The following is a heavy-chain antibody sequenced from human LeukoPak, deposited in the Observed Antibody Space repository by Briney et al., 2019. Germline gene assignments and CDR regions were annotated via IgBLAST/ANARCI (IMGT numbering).Heavy chain of an antibody. J-gene: IGHJ4*02. D-gene: IGHD6-13*01. CDR1: GFTFSSYS. Sequence: PGGSLRLSCAASGFTFSSYSMNWVRQAPGKGLEWVSSISSSSSYIYYADSVKGRFTISGDNAKNSLYLQMNSLRAEDTAVYYCARGVEAAAGTGFDYWGQGTLVTVSS. CDR2: ISSSSSYI. V-gene: IGHV3-21*01. CDR3: ARGVEAAAGTGFDY.